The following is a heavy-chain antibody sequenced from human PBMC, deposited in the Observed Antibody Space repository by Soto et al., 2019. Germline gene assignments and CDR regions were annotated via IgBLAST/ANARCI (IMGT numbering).Heavy chain of an antibody. V-gene: IGHV4-34*01. CDR1: GGSFSGYY. CDR2: INDRGSI. J-gene: IGHJ2*01. CDR3: ARESHDILTGPPWVWYFDL. Sequence: QVQLQQWGAGPLRPLETLSLTCGVSGGSFSGYYWAWICQSPGKGLEWIGEINDRGSINYNPSLKSRVSISVDTSKNHSSLNLRSVTAADTAVYYCARESHDILTGPPWVWYFDLWGRGTLVTVSS. D-gene: IGHD3-9*01.